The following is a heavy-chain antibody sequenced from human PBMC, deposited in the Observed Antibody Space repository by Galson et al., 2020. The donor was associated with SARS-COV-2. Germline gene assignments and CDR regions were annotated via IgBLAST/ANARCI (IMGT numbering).Heavy chain of an antibody. CDR3: ARDRGSQYYLDY. CDR2: ISSSSSTI. V-gene: IGHV3-48*01. Sequence: GGSLRLSCAASGFTFSDYNMDWVRQAPGKGLEWVSYISSSSSTIDYADSVKGRFTISRDNAKNSLYLQMNGLRAEDTAVYYCARDRGSQYYLDYWGQGTLVTVSS. CDR1: GFTFSDYN. J-gene: IGHJ4*02. D-gene: IGHD1-26*01.